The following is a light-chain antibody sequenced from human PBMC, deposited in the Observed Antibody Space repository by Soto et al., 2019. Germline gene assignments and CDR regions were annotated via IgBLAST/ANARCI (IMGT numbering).Light chain of an antibody. Sequence: QSALTQPASVTGSPGQSITISCTGTSSDVGSYNLVSWYQQHPGKAPKLMIYEGSKRPSGVSNRFSGSKSGNTASLTISGLQADVVADYSCCSYAGSSTSYVFGTGTKVTVL. CDR1: SSDVGSYNL. CDR3: CSYAGSSTSYV. J-gene: IGLJ1*01. V-gene: IGLV2-23*01. CDR2: EGS.